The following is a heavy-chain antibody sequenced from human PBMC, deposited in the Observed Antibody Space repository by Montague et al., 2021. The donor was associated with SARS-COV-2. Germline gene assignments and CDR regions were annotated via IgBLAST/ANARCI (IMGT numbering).Heavy chain of an antibody. V-gene: IGHV5-51*03. CDR1: GYSFTTYW. J-gene: IGHJ4*02. CDR3: ARLKFGPLPTVFDY. CDR2: IYPDDSDT. D-gene: IGHD3-10*01. Sequence: QSGAEVKKPGESLKISCKGSGYSFTTYWIGWVRQMPGKGLEWMGIIYPDDSDTRYSPSFQGQVTISADKSITTAYLQWTSLKASDTAIYYCARLKFGPLPTVFDYWGQGSLVTVSS.